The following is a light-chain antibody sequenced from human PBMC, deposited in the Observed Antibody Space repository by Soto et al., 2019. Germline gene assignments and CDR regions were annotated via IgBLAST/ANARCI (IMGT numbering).Light chain of an antibody. V-gene: IGLV2-8*01. J-gene: IGLJ1*01. Sequence: QSALTQPPSASGSPGQSVTISCTGTSSDVGGYNYVSWYQQHPGKAPKVMIYEVSNRPSGVPDRFSGSKSGNTASLTVSGLQAEDEAGYYCSSYAGSNNLVFGTGTQLTVL. CDR2: EVS. CDR1: SSDVGGYNY. CDR3: SSYAGSNNLV.